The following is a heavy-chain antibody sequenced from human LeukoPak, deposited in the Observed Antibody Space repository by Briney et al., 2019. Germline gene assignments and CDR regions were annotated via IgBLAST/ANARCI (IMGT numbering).Heavy chain of an antibody. CDR3: ARVRGREYYYYMDV. CDR1: GGTFSSYA. CDR2: IIPIFGTA. Sequence: SVKVSCKASGGTFSSYAISWVRQAPGQGLEWMGGIIPIFGTANYAQKFQGRVTITADKSTSTAYMELSSLRSEDTAVYYCARVRGREYYYYMDVWGKGTTVTVSS. J-gene: IGHJ6*03. D-gene: IGHD1-1*01. V-gene: IGHV1-69*06.